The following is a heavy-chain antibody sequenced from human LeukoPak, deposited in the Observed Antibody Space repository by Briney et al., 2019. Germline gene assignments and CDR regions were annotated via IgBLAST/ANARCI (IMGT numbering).Heavy chain of an antibody. CDR1: GFTVSSNY. D-gene: IGHD5-18*01. CDR3: AKERLGYSYGFDY. V-gene: IGHV3-66*01. CDR2: IYSGGST. J-gene: IGHJ4*02. Sequence: TGGSLRLSCAASGFTVSSNYMSWVRQAPGKGLEWVSVIYSGGSTYYADSVKGRFIISRDNSKNTLYLQMNSLRAEDTAVYYCAKERLGYSYGFDYWGQGTLVTVSS.